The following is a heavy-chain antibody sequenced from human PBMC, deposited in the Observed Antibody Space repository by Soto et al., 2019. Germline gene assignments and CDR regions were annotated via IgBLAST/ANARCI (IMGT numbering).Heavy chain of an antibody. CDR1: GGSFSGYY. D-gene: IGHD3-10*01. Sequence: QVQLQRWGAGLLKPSETLSLTCAVYGGSFSGYYWSWIRQPPGKGLEWIGEINHSGSTNYNPSLKSRVTISVDTSKNQFSLKLSSVTAADTAVYYCARGARYGSGSYAYWGQGTLVTVSS. V-gene: IGHV4-34*01. CDR3: ARGARYGSGSYAY. CDR2: INHSGST. J-gene: IGHJ4*02.